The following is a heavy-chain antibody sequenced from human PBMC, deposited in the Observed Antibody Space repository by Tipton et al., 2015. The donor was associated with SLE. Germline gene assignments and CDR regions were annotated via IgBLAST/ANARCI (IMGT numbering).Heavy chain of an antibody. CDR2: IVPTGSNT. J-gene: IGHJ4*02. V-gene: IGHV3-23*01. CDR1: DFSFRNYA. CDR3: ATMKYY. Sequence: SLRLSCAASDFSFRNYAMTWVRQAPGKGPEWVSTIVPTGSNTYYADSVQGRFIISRDNAKNSVYLQLNSLRAEDSAVYYCATMKYYWGQGTPVTVSS.